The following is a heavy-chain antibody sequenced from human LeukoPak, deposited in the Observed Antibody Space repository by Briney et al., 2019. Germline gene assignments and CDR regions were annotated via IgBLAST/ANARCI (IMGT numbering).Heavy chain of an antibody. J-gene: IGHJ4*02. CDR2: INWNGDDT. CDR1: GFTFDDYG. Sequence: GGSLRLSCAASGFTFDDYGMSWVRQAPGKGLEWVSSINWNGDDTSYAVSVKGRFTISRDNAQKSLYLQMDSLRAEDTAFYFCARDGEIVGARFDYWGQGTLVTVSS. CDR3: ARDGEIVGARFDY. D-gene: IGHD1-26*01. V-gene: IGHV3-20*04.